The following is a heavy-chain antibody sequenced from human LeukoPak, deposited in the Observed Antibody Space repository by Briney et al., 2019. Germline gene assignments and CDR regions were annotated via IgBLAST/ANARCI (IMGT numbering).Heavy chain of an antibody. V-gene: IGHV3-53*01. J-gene: IGHJ3*02. CDR3: ARGKDDAFDI. CDR2: IYSGGST. Sequence: PGGSLRLSCAASGFLVSSNYMSWVRQAPGKGLEWVSVIYSGGSTYYADSVKGRFTISRDNSKNTLYLQMNSLRDEDTAMYYCARGKDDAFDIWGQGTMVTVSS. CDR1: GFLVSSNY.